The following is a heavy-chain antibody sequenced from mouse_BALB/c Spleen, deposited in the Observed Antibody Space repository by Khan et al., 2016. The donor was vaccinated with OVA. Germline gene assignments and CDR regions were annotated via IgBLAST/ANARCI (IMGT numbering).Heavy chain of an antibody. CDR3: AKQIWSPYYGMDY. CDR2: IWGGGST. D-gene: IGHD1-1*02. CDR1: GLSLTDHG. Sequence: VQLVESGPGLVAPSQSLSITCTVSGLSLTDHGVSWIRQPPGKGLEWLGVIWGGGSTYYNSVLKSRLSISKDNSKSQVFLKMNSLQTHDTAMYYCAKQIWSPYYGMDYWGQGTSVTISS. J-gene: IGHJ4*01. V-gene: IGHV2-6-5*01.